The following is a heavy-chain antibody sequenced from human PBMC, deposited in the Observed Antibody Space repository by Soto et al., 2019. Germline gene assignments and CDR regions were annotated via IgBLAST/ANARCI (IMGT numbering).Heavy chain of an antibody. J-gene: IGHJ4*02. D-gene: IGHD3-3*01. V-gene: IGHV3-23*01. Sequence: PGGSLRLSCAASGFTFSSYAMSWVRQAPGKGLEWVSAISGSGGSTYYADSVKGRFTISRDNSKNTLYLQMNSLRAEDTAVYYCAKDSVGGYYGGRVDYWGQGTLVTVSS. CDR1: GFTFSSYA. CDR2: ISGSGGST. CDR3: AKDSVGGYYGGRVDY.